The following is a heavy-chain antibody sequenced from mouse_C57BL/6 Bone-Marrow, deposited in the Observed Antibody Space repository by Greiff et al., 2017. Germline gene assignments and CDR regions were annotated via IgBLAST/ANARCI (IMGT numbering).Heavy chain of an antibody. CDR1: GYTFTSYT. Sequence: QVQLQQSGAELARPGASVKMSCKASGYTFTSYTMHWVKQRPGQGLEWIGYINPSSGSTKYNQKFKDKATLTEDKSSSTAYMQLSSLTSEDSAVYYCANDGSTPFAYWGQGTLVTVSA. CDR2: INPSSGST. J-gene: IGHJ3*01. D-gene: IGHD1-1*01. CDR3: ANDGSTPFAY. V-gene: IGHV1-4*01.